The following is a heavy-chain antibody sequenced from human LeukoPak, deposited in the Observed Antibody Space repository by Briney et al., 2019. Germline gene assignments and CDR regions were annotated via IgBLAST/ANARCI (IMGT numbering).Heavy chain of an antibody. CDR2: IIPIFCTA. V-gene: IGHV1-69*05. CDR1: GGTFSSYA. D-gene: IGHD1-20*01. J-gene: IGHJ6*03. Sequence: GASVKVSCKASGGTFSSYAISWVRQAPGQGLEWMGGIIPIFCTANYAQKFQGRVTITTDESTSTAYMVLSSLRSEDTAVYYCAREGRITEILAPSRTPYYYYYMDVWGKGTTVTVSS. CDR3: AREGRITEILAPSRTPYYYYYMDV.